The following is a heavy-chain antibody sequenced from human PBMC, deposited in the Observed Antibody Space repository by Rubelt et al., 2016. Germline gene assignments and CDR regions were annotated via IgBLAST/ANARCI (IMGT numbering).Heavy chain of an antibody. V-gene: IGHV4-34*02. D-gene: IGHD2-2*01. CDR1: GGSFSGHY. CDR3: ARHYQLLHFDY. J-gene: IGHJ4*02. Sequence: QVQLQQWGAGLLKPSETLSLTCGFYGGSFSGHYWTWIRQPPGKGLEWIGEINHSGSSNYNPSLKSRVTISVDTSKNQLSLKLSSVTAADTAVYFCARHYQLLHFDYWGQGTLVTVSS. CDR2: INHSGSS.